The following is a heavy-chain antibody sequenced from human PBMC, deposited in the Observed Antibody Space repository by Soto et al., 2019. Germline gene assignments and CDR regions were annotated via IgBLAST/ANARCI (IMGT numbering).Heavy chain of an antibody. CDR2: IYVTGAV. V-gene: IGHV4-31*03. CDR1: GAALNSGNYY. CDR3: ARLKFATNHCNWFAS. J-gene: IGHJ5*01. Sequence: PSETLSLTCSVSGAALNSGNYYWSWIRQVPGKGLEWIGHIYVTGAVDYNPSLRDRITISQDTSERQFSLNLRLVTAADTAVYYCARLKFATNHCNWFASWGQGSLVTVSA. D-gene: IGHD2-15*01.